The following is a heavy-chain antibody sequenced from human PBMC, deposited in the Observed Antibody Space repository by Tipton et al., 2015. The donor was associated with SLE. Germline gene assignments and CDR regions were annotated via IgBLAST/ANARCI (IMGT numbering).Heavy chain of an antibody. D-gene: IGHD2-2*01. CDR2: ISYDGSNK. J-gene: IGHJ4*02. V-gene: IGHV3-30-3*02. CDR1: GFTFSSYA. Sequence: SLRLSCAASGFTFSSYAMSWVRQAPGKGLEWVAVISYDGSNKYYADSVKGRFTISRDNSKNTLYLQMNSLRAEDTAVYYCAKPIEYCSSTSCYTDYWGQGTLVTVSS. CDR3: AKPIEYCSSTSCYTDY.